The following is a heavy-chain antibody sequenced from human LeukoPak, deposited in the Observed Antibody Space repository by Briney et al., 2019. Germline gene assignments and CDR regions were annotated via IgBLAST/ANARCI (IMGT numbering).Heavy chain of an antibody. D-gene: IGHD4-11*01. CDR3: ARQDSNRVIWFDP. V-gene: IGHV3-33*01. J-gene: IGHJ5*02. CDR1: GFTFSSYG. Sequence: PGGSLRLSCAASGFTFSSYGMHWVRQAPGKGLEWVAVIWYDGSNKYYADSVKGRFTISRDNSKNTLYLQTNSLRAEDTAVYYCARQDSNRVIWFDPWGQGTLVTVSS. CDR2: IWYDGSNK.